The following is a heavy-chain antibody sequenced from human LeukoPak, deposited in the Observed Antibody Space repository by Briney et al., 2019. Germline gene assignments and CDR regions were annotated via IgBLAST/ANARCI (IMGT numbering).Heavy chain of an antibody. V-gene: IGHV3-15*01. D-gene: IGHD2-15*01. CDR2: IKSKTDGGTA. CDR1: GFTFSDAW. J-gene: IGHJ4*02. Sequence: GGSLRLSCAASGFTFSDAWMSWVRQAPGMGLEWVGRIKSKTDGGTAEYAAPVKGRFTISRDDSKTTLYLQINSLKTEDTAVYFCTADMPASSRASDYWGQGTLVTVSS. CDR3: TADMPASSRASDY.